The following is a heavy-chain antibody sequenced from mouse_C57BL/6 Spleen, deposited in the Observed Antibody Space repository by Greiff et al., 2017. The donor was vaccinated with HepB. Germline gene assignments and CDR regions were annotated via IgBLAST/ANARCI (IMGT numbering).Heavy chain of an antibody. CDR2: INPSTGGT. J-gene: IGHJ2*01. CDR3: AREGDWDGFDY. Sequence: EVQLQQSGPELVKPGASVKISCKASGYSFTGYYMNWVKQSPEKSLEWIGEINPSTGGTTYNQKFKAKATLTVDKSSSTAYMQLKSLTSEDSAVYYCAREGDWDGFDYWGQGTTLTVSS. D-gene: IGHD4-1*01. V-gene: IGHV1-42*01. CDR1: GYSFTGYY.